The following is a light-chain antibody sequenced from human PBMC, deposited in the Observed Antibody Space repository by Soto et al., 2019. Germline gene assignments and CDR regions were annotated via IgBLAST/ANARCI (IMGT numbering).Light chain of an antibody. Sequence: QSALTQPASVSGSPGQSITISCTGTSSDVGGYNYVSWYQQHPGKAPKFMIYDVSNRPSGGSNRFSGSKSGNTASLTISGLQAEDDADYYCSSYTTSNTRQVVFGTGTKLTVL. CDR1: SSDVGGYNY. CDR3: SSYTTSNTRQVV. V-gene: IGLV2-14*01. CDR2: DVS. J-gene: IGLJ1*01.